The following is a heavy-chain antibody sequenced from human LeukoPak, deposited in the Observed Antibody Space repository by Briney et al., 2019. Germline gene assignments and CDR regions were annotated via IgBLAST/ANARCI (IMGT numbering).Heavy chain of an antibody. V-gene: IGHV3-30*02. Sequence: GGSLRLSCAASGFTFSSYGMHWVRRAPGKGLEWVAFIRYDGSNKYYADSVKGRFTISRDNSKNTLYLQMNSLRAEDTAVYYCAKRFGYSSSWYDFDYWGQGTLVTVSS. CDR3: AKRFGYSSSWYDFDY. CDR2: IRYDGSNK. J-gene: IGHJ4*02. CDR1: GFTFSSYG. D-gene: IGHD6-13*01.